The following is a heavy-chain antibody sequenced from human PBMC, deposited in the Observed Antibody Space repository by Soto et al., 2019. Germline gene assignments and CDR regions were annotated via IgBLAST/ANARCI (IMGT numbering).Heavy chain of an antibody. Sequence: QIPLVQSGAEVKEPGASVKVSCKASGYTFTNHGIGWVRQAPGQGLEWMGWISTYSGNTYYVQKFQDRVTMTTDTSTTTAYMELRSLRSDDTAVYYCARSGDRIQLWLSWFDPWGQGTMVTVSS. J-gene: IGHJ5*02. D-gene: IGHD5-18*01. CDR3: ARSGDRIQLWLSWFDP. V-gene: IGHV1-18*04. CDR2: ISTYSGNT. CDR1: GYTFTNHG.